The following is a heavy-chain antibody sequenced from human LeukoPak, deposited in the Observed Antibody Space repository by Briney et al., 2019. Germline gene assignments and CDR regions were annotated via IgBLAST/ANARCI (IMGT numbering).Heavy chain of an antibody. J-gene: IGHJ4*02. Sequence: SETLSLTCAVYGGSFSGYYWSWIRQPPGKGLEWIGEINQSGSTNYNPSLKSRVTISVDTSKNQFSLKLSSVTAADTAVYYCARGKSGFSAMALDYWGQGTLVTVSS. CDR3: ARGKSGFSAMALDY. CDR1: GGSFSGYY. CDR2: INQSGST. V-gene: IGHV4-34*01. D-gene: IGHD5-18*01.